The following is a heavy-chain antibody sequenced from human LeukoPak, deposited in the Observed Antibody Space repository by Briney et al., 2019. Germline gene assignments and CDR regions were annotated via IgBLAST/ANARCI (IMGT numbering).Heavy chain of an antibody. Sequence: GGSLRLSCAASGFTFSSYAMNGVRQAPGKGLEWVSGISGNGDTTYYADSVKGRFTISRDNSKNTLYLQMNSLRAEDTAVYYCAKRSRRLTIVRGVPREDVWGQGTTVTVSS. D-gene: IGHD3-10*01. V-gene: IGHV3-23*01. J-gene: IGHJ6*02. CDR3: AKRSRRLTIVRGVPREDV. CDR2: ISGNGDTT. CDR1: GFTFSSYA.